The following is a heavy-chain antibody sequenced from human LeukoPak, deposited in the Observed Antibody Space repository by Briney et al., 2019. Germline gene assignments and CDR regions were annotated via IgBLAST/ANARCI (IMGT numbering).Heavy chain of an antibody. D-gene: IGHD3-3*01. J-gene: IGHJ4*02. V-gene: IGHV4-34*01. CDR3: ARGKRNYYDFWSGYFDY. CDR1: GGSFSGYY. Sequence: PSETLSLTCAVYGGSFSGYYWSWIRQPPGKGLGWIGEINHSGSTNYNPSLKSRVTISVDTSKNQFSLKLSSVTAADTAVYYRARGKRNYYDFWSGYFDYWGQGTLVTVSS. CDR2: INHSGST.